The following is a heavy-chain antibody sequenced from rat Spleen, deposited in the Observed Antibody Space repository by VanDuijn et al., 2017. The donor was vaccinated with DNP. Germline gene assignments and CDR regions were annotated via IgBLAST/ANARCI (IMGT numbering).Heavy chain of an antibody. CDR2: FNTGTGGT. Sequence: QVQLLQSGAELATPGSSVKISCKAAGYTFTTYYISWIKQTTGQGLEYIGYFNTGTGGTNYNEKFKGKATLTVDTSSNTAFMRLSSLTPDDSAVYYCARRRLPYWYFDFWGPGTMVTVSS. V-gene: IGHV1-43*01. CDR1: GYTFTTYY. J-gene: IGHJ1*01. CDR3: ARRRLPYWYFDF.